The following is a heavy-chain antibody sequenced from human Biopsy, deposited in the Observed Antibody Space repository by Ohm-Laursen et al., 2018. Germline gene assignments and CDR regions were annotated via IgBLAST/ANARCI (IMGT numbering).Heavy chain of an antibody. CDR1: GYTFTSYY. V-gene: IGHV1-8*02. Sequence: ASVKVSCKTSGYTFTSYYIHWVRQAPGQGLEWMGWINPNSGNTTYAQNFQGRVTMTRNTSISTAYMELSSLRSEDTAVYFCARADPPLFYYGSGSSNWFDPWGQGTLVTVSS. D-gene: IGHD3-10*01. CDR2: INPNSGNT. J-gene: IGHJ5*02. CDR3: ARADPPLFYYGSGSSNWFDP.